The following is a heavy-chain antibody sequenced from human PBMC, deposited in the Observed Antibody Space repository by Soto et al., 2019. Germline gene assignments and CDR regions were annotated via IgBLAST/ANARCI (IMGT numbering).Heavy chain of an antibody. CDR2: INPSGGST. CDR3: ARESITMIVKTRYFDY. CDR1: GYTFTSYY. Sequence: ASVKVSCKASGYTFTSYYMHWVRQAPGRGLEWMGIINPSGGSTSYAQKFQGRVTMTRDTSTSTVYMELSSLRSEDTAVYYCARESITMIVKTRYFDYWGQGTLVTVSS. J-gene: IGHJ4*02. D-gene: IGHD3-22*01. V-gene: IGHV1-46*01.